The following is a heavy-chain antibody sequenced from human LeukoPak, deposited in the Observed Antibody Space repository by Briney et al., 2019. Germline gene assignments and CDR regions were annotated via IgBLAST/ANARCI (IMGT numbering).Heavy chain of an antibody. CDR3: ARVVYSYRKSDRHTDYYYYYYMDV. D-gene: IGHD5-18*01. CDR1: GGSISSSSYN. J-gene: IGHJ6*03. V-gene: IGHV4-39*07. Sequence: PSETLSLTCTVSGGSISSSSYNWGWIRQPPGKGLEWIGEINHSGSTNYNPSLKSRVTISVDTSKNQFSLKLSSVTAADTAVYYCARVVYSYRKSDRHTDYYYYYYMDVWGKGTTVTISS. CDR2: INHSGST.